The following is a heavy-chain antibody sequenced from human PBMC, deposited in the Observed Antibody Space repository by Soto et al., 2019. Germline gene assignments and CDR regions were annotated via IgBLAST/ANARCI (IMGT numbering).Heavy chain of an antibody. CDR3: VGTTVVTAYNWFDP. J-gene: IGHJ5*02. D-gene: IGHD4-17*01. Sequence: QVQLQESGPGLVKPSQTLSLTCTVSGGSISSGGYYWSWIRQHPGKGLVWIGYIYYSGSTYYNPSLTSRVTISVDTSKNQFSLKLSSVTAADTAVYYCVGTTVVTAYNWFDPWGQGTLVTVSS. CDR1: GGSISSGGYY. V-gene: IGHV4-31*03. CDR2: IYYSGST.